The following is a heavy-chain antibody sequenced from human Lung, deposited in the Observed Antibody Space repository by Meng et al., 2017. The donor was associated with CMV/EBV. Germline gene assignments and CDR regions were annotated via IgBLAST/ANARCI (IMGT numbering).Heavy chain of an antibody. CDR1: GGSFSGYC. Sequence: LXCAVYGGSFSGYCWSWIRQPPGKGLEWIGEINHSGTTNYNPSLESRVTISADTSKNQFSLKLSSVTAADTAVYYCARCFRGGGTQRRFGVFRSSYFFDYXGLGXLVTVSS. D-gene: IGHD3-3*01. J-gene: IGHJ4*02. CDR3: ARCFRGGGTQRRFGVFRSSYFFDY. CDR2: INHSGTT. V-gene: IGHV4-34*01.